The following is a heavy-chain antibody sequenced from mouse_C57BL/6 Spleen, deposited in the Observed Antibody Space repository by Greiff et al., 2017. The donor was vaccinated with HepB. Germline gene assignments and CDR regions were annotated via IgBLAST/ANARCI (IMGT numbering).Heavy chain of an antibody. J-gene: IGHJ1*03. CDR3: ARDALYGSSSYWYFDV. CDR2: SRNKANDYTT. CDR1: GFTFSDFY. D-gene: IGHD1-1*01. Sequence: EVQLVESGGGLVQSGRSLRLSCATSGFTFSDFYMEWVRQAPGKGLEWIAASRNKANDYTTEYSASVKGRFIVSRDTSQSILYLQMNALRAEDTAIYYCARDALYGSSSYWYFDVWGTGTTVTVSS. V-gene: IGHV7-1*01.